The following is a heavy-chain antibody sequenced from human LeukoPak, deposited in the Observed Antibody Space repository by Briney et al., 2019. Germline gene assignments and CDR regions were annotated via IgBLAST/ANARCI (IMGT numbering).Heavy chain of an antibody. CDR1: GGSISGYY. J-gene: IGHJ4*02. D-gene: IGHD5-12*01. Sequence: SETLSLTCTVSGGSISGYYWTWIRQPPGKGLEWIGYIYYSGGTYYNPSLKSRVTISVDTSKNQFSLKLTSVTAADTAVYYCARAGGYSGYASNWGQGTLVTVSS. V-gene: IGHV4-59*01. CDR3: ARAGGYSGYASN. CDR2: IYYSGGT.